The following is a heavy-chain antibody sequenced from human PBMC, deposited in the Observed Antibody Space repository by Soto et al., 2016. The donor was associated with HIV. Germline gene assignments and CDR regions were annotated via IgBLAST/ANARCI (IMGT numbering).Heavy chain of an antibody. CDR2: ISSIFGSA. D-gene: IGHD6-19*01. Sequence: QVQLVQSGAEVKKPGSSVKVSCKASGATFRSFTISWVRQAPGHGLEWMGGISSIFGSANYAQKFQDRVTITADESASTAYMELTSLRSEDTAIYYCSGAPARVRNSGWYYFVLLGPRERLVTVSS. J-gene: IGHJ4*03. CDR1: GATFRSFT. V-gene: IGHV1-69*13. CDR3: SGAPARVRNSGWYYFVL.